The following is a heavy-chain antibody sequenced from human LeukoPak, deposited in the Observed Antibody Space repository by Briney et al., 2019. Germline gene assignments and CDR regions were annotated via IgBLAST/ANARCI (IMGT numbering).Heavy chain of an antibody. Sequence: PGGSLRLSCAASGFTFSSYGMSWVRQAPGKGLEWVSAISGSGGTTYYADSVKGWFTISRDNSMNTLYLQMNSLRAEDTAVYSCAKDRLGALLYFDSWGQGTLVTVSS. V-gene: IGHV3-23*01. CDR1: GFTFSSYG. CDR2: ISGSGGTT. J-gene: IGHJ4*02. D-gene: IGHD1-26*01. CDR3: AKDRLGALLYFDS.